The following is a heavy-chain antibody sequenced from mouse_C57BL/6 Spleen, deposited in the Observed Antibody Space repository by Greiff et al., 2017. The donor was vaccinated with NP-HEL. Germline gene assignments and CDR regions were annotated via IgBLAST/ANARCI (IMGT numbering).Heavy chain of an antibody. CDR1: GFNIKDYY. V-gene: IGHV14-1*01. J-gene: IGHJ4*01. CDR2: IDPEDGDN. Sequence: EVKLQESGAELVRPGASVKLSCTASGFNIKDYYMHWVKQRPEQGLEWIGRIDPEDGDNEYAQKFQGKATMTADTSSNTAYLQLSILTSEDTAVYYCTTPYYGSSGDYWGQGTSVTVSS. D-gene: IGHD1-1*01. CDR3: TTPYYGSSGDY.